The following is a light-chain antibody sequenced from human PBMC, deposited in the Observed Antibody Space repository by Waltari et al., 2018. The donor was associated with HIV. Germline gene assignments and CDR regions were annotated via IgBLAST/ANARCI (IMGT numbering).Light chain of an antibody. Sequence: QTVVTQEPSFSVSPGGTVTLPCGLSSGPVSTSYYPPWYQQTPGQAPRTLIYSTNTRSSGVPDRFSGSILGNKAALTITGAQTDDESDYYCVLHMGSGIVVFGGGTKLTVL. CDR1: SGPVSTSYY. CDR2: STN. J-gene: IGLJ2*01. V-gene: IGLV8-61*01. CDR3: VLHMGSGIVV.